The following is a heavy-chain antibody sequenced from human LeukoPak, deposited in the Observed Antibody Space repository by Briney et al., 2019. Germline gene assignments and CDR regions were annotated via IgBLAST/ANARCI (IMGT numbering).Heavy chain of an antibody. CDR3: AKGPQLYSGYHPDY. D-gene: IGHD5-12*01. CDR2: ITGSDDTT. CDR1: GFTFSSEA. J-gene: IGHJ4*02. Sequence: PGGSLRLSCAASGFTFSSEAMTWVRQAPGEGLEWVSTITGSDDTTYYADSVKVRFTISRDYSKNTVHLQLNNLRAEDTAMYYCAKGPQLYSGYHPDYWGQGTLVTVSS. V-gene: IGHV3-23*01.